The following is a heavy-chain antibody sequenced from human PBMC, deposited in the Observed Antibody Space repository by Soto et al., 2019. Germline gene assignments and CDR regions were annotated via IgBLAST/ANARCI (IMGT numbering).Heavy chain of an antibody. Sequence: QVQLQESGPGMVKPSETLSLTCTVSGGSVSSGSYYWSWLRQPPGKGLEWLGYIYYTGRTNYNPSRKTRVTISVNTSKNQFALKLRFVTAADTAVYYCARDQRHDYDDFGYYYRAMDVWGQGTTVTVSS. V-gene: IGHV4-61*01. D-gene: IGHD4-17*01. CDR1: GGSVSSGSYY. CDR2: IYYTGRT. CDR3: ARDQRHDYDDFGYYYRAMDV. J-gene: IGHJ6*02.